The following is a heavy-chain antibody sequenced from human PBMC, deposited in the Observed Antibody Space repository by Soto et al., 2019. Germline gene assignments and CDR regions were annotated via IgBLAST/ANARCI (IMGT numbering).Heavy chain of an antibody. CDR1: GGSFSGYY. D-gene: IGHD6-13*01. J-gene: IGHJ4*02. CDR2: INHSGST. V-gene: IGHV4-34*01. CDR3: ARGPMQQLAQTPYYFDY. Sequence: PSETLSLTCAVYGGSFSGYYWSWIRQPPGKGLEWIGEINHSGSTNYNPSLKSRVTISVDTSKNQFSLKLSSVTAADTAVYYCARGPMQQLAQTPYYFDYWGQGTLVTVSS.